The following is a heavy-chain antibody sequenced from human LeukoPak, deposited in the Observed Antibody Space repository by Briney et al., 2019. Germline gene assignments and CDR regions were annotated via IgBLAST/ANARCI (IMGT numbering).Heavy chain of an antibody. CDR3: ARAPRYSSGWSNWFDP. J-gene: IGHJ5*02. D-gene: IGHD6-19*01. CDR1: GYTFTSYA. CDR2: INAGNGNT. V-gene: IGHV1-3*01. Sequence: ASVKVSCKASGYTFTSYAMHWVRQAPGQRLEWMGWINAGNGNTKYSQKFQGRVTITRDTSASTAYMELSSLRSEDTAVYYCARAPRYSSGWSNWFDPWGQGTLVTVSS.